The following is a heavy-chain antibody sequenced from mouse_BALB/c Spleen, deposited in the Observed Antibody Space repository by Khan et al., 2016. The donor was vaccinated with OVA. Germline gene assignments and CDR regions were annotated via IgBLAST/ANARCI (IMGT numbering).Heavy chain of an antibody. CDR3: TREYNYSRAGYALDY. V-gene: IGHV1S41*01. Sequence: DLVRPGASVKLSCKASGYTFTSYWINWVKQRPGQGLEWIGRIAPGCGGTHSNEMFKGKATLTVDPSSSTAYIPLSRLSYEASAVLFCTREYNYSRAGYALDYWGQGTSVTVSS. D-gene: IGHD1-3*01. J-gene: IGHJ4*01. CDR1: GYTFTSYW. CDR2: IAPGCGGT.